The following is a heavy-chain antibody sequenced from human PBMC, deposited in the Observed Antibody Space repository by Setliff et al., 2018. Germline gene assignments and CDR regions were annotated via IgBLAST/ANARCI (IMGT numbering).Heavy chain of an antibody. CDR1: GFTFGDFA. D-gene: IGHD6-19*01. J-gene: IGHJ4*02. V-gene: IGHV3-23*01. CDR2: IGGRGIST. CDR3: AKDPHSTGWYFVPYLDY. Sequence: GGSLRLSCAASGFTFGDFAMTWVRQAPGKGLEWVSGIGGRGISTYYADSVKGRFIISRDNSENTLYLQMNSLRAEDTAVYYCAKDPHSTGWYFVPYLDYWGQGTLVTVSS.